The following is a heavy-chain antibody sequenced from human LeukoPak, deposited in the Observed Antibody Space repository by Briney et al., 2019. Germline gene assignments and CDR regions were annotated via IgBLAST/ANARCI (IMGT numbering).Heavy chain of an antibody. CDR2: ISGSGGST. J-gene: IGHJ6*02. CDR3: AKVSGGGLYYDGMDV. CDR1: GFTFSSYA. Sequence: GGSLRLSCAASGFTFSSYAMTWVRQSPGKGLEWVSIISGSGGSTYYADSVKGRFTISRDSSKNTLYLQMNSLRAEDTAVYYCAKVSGGGLYYDGMDVWGQGTTVTVSS. D-gene: IGHD1-14*01. V-gene: IGHV3-23*01.